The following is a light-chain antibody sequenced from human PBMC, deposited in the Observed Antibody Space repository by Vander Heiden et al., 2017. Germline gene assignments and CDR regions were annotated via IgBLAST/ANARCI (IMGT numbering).Light chain of an antibody. CDR1: SSNIGAHYN. V-gene: IGLV1-40*01. CDR2: DST. Sequence: QSVLTQPPSVSGAPGQRVTISCTGSSSNIGAHYNVHWYQQVPGTAPKLLIYDSTKRPSGVPDRFSGSKSGTSASLAITGLQAEDEADYYGQSYDSILTVSLFFGTGTKVTVL. J-gene: IGLJ1*01. CDR3: QSYDSILTVSLF.